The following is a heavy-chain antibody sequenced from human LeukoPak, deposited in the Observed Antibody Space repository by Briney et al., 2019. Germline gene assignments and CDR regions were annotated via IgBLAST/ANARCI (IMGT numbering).Heavy chain of an antibody. CDR3: AGEHTPYGSGCTAAY. J-gene: IGHJ4*02. CDR1: GFTFSSYG. D-gene: IGHD6-19*01. Sequence: PGGSLRLSCAASGFTFSSYGMNWVRQAPGTGLEWVSYVSPSSSSIYYADSVKGRFTISRDNAKNSLYLQMNSLRAEDTAVYYCAGEHTPYGSGCTAAYWGQGTLVTVSS. CDR2: VSPSSSSI. V-gene: IGHV3-48*01.